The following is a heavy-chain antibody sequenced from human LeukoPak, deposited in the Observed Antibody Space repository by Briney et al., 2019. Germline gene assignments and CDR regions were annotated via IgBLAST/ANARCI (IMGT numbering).Heavy chain of an antibody. CDR3: ARGPVAGTWGDY. V-gene: IGHV4-59*01. CDR1: GGSISSYY. J-gene: IGHJ4*02. Sequence: PSETLSLTCTVSGGSISSYYWSWIRQPPGKGLEWIGYIYYSGSTNYNPSLKSRVTISVDTSKNQFSLKLSSVTAADTAVYYCARGPVAGTWGDYWGQGTLVTVSS. CDR2: IYYSGST. D-gene: IGHD6-19*01.